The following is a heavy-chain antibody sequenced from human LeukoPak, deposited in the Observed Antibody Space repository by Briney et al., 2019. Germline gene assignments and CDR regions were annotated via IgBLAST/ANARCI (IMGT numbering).Heavy chain of an antibody. Sequence: SETLSLTCSVSGGSISSYYWSWIRQPPGKGLEWIGYIYYSGSTNYNPSLKSRVTMSVDTSKNQFSLKLSSVTAADTAVYYCAGRGLSHFGYWGQGTLVTVSS. CDR2: IYYSGST. CDR3: AGRGLSHFGY. V-gene: IGHV4-59*08. D-gene: IGHD3-10*01. CDR1: GGSISSYY. J-gene: IGHJ4*02.